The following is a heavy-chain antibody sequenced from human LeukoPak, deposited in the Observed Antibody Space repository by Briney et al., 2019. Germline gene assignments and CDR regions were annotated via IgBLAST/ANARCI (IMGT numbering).Heavy chain of an antibody. D-gene: IGHD2-8*01. CDR2: IIPIFGTA. J-gene: IGHJ4*02. V-gene: IGHV1-69*05. CDR1: GGTFSSYA. Sequence: VASVKVSCKASGGTFSSYAISWVRQAPGQGLEWMGRIIPIFGTANYAQKFQGRVTITTDESTSTAYMELSSQRSEDTAVYYCATRRYCTNGVCPDYWGQGTLVTVSS. CDR3: ATRRYCTNGVCPDY.